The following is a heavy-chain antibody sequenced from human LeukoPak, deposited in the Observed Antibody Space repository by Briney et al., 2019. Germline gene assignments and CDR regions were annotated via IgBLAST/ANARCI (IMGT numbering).Heavy chain of an antibody. D-gene: IGHD3-10*01. CDR2: ISAYNGNT. J-gene: IGHJ3*02. V-gene: IGHV1-18*01. CDR3: ARDMVRGVITPSDAFDI. Sequence: GASVKVSGKASGYTFTSYGISWVRRAPGQGLEWMGWISAYNGNTNYAQKLQGRVTMTTDTSTSTAYMELRSLRSDDTAVYYCARDMVRGVITPSDAFDIWGQGTMVTVSS. CDR1: GYTFTSYG.